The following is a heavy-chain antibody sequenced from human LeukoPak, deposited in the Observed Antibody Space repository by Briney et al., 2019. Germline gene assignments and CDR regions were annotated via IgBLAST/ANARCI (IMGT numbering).Heavy chain of an antibody. CDR3: ARDVHGDYGSGWFDP. D-gene: IGHD4-17*01. Sequence: ASVKVSCKTSGGTFNNSAISWVRQAPGQGLEWLGGIIPLFGTADYAQKFQGGVTITKDETTRTVYLELTSLTSDDTAVYYCARDVHGDYGSGWFDPWGQGTLVSVFS. V-gene: IGHV1-69*05. CDR1: GGTFNNSA. CDR2: IIPLFGTA. J-gene: IGHJ5*02.